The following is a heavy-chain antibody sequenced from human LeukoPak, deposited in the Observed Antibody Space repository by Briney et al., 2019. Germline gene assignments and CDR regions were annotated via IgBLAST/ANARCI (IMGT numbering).Heavy chain of an antibody. Sequence: GGSLRLSCAASGFTFKSYATTWVRQAPGKGLEWVSAIGGGGDKVFYADSVKGRFTISRDNSKQTLYLQMNSLGAADTAVYYCAKVSSGEHTFWSDFSQDKWFDPWGLGTLVTVAS. J-gene: IGHJ5*02. CDR3: AKVSSGEHTFWSDFSQDKWFDP. CDR1: GFTFKSYA. D-gene: IGHD3-3*01. V-gene: IGHV3-23*01. CDR2: IGGGGDKV.